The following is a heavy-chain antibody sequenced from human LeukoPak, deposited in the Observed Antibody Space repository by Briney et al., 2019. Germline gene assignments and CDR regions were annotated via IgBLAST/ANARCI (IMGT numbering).Heavy chain of an antibody. D-gene: IGHD1-26*01. V-gene: IGHV1-69*01. CDR1: GGTFSSYA. CDR3: AKSDGLWELLLHY. Sequence: SVKVSCKASGGTFSSYAISWVRQAPGQGLEWMGGIIPIFGTANYAQKFQGRVTITADESTSTAYMELSSLRSEDTAVYYCAKSDGLWELLLHYWGQGTLVTVSS. J-gene: IGHJ4*02. CDR2: IIPIFGTA.